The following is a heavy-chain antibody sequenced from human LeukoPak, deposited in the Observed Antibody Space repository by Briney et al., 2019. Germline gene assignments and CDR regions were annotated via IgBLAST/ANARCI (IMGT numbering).Heavy chain of an antibody. CDR1: GYTFSNYG. Sequence: ASVNVCCKTSGYTFSNYGIAWVRQAPGQGFEWMGWISAYKGDTIYAQKFQGRVTMTTDTSTTTAYMELRSLRSEDTAVYYCAKDFLPVGTPSNYFDYWGQGTLVTVSS. V-gene: IGHV1-18*01. CDR3: AKDFLPVGTPSNYFDY. CDR2: ISAYKGDT. J-gene: IGHJ4*02. D-gene: IGHD4-23*01.